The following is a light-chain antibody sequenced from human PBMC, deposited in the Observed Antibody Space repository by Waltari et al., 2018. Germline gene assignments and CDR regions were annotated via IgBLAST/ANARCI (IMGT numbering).Light chain of an antibody. V-gene: IGLV3-10*01. CDR1: TLPKKY. CDR2: EDN. CDR3: FSTDSSTKGV. Sequence: SYELTQPPSVSVSPGQTARITCSGETLPKKYAYWYQQNSGQAPVLVIYEDNKRPSGIPARFSGSISGTMATLTISGAQVEDEADYYCFSTDSSTKGVFGAGTKVTVL. J-gene: IGLJ1*01.